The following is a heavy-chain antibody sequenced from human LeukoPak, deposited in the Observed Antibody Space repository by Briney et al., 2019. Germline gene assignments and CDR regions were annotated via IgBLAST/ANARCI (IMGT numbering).Heavy chain of an antibody. D-gene: IGHD3-3*01. Sequence: PSQTLSLTCTVSGGSISSYYWSWIRQPPGKGLEWIGYIYTSGSTNYNPSLKSRVTISVDTSKIQFSLKLSSVTAADTAVYYCARTRTIFGTSNWFDPWGQGTLVTVSS. CDR1: GGSISSYY. J-gene: IGHJ5*02. CDR3: ARTRTIFGTSNWFDP. CDR2: IYTSGST. V-gene: IGHV4-4*09.